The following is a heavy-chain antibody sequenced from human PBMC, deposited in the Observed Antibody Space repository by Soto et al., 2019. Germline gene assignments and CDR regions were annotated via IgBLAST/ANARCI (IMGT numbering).Heavy chain of an antibody. D-gene: IGHD3-10*01. CDR1: GGSINSYY. CDR2: VHHSWGS. V-gene: IGHV4-59*08. Sequence: QVQLQESGPGLVKPSETLSLSCTVSGGSINSYYRSWIRQSPGKRMEWIGYVHHSWGSSYNPSLQGRVAISLDTSKSQFSLKVTSVTATDTAVYYCARQGFGPLHGLVDVWGQGTTVTVSS. CDR3: ARQGFGPLHGLVDV. J-gene: IGHJ6*02.